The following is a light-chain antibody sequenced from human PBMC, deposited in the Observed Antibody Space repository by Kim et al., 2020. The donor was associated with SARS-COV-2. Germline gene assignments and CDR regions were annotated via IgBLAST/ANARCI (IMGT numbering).Light chain of an antibody. V-gene: IGLV1-47*01. Sequence: PGQGVTISCSGSGSNLGSNYVYWYQQLPGTTPKLLIYGNDQRPSGVPGRFSGSKSGTSASLAISGLQSEDEADYYCAAWDDSLGGVFGGGTKVTVL. CDR2: GND. J-gene: IGLJ3*02. CDR1: GSNLGSNY. CDR3: AAWDDSLGGV.